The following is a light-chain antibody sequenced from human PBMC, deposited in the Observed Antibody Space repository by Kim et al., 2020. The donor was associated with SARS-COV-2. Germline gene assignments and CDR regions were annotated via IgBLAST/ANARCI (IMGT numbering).Light chain of an antibody. CDR3: QQYDSLPYS. CDR1: QDISNF. V-gene: IGKV1-33*01. CDR2: DAS. J-gene: IGKJ2*01. Sequence: SASVGDRVTITCQASQDISNFLNWYQQKPGKAPKLLIYDASNLETGVPSRFSGSGSGADFSFTISSLQPEDIATYYCQQYDSLPYSFGQGTKLEI.